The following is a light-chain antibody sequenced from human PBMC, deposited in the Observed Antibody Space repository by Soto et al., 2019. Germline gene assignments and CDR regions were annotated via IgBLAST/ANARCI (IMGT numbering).Light chain of an antibody. CDR1: QSVSSH. CDR2: DAS. Sequence: EIVLTQSPATLSLSPGERGNLSCRASQSVSSHLAWYQQKPGQAPRLLIYDASKRPTGIPARFSGSGSGTEFTLTISSLEPEDFAVYYCQQRSDRLPITFGQGTRLEIK. V-gene: IGKV3-11*01. CDR3: QQRSDRLPIT. J-gene: IGKJ5*01.